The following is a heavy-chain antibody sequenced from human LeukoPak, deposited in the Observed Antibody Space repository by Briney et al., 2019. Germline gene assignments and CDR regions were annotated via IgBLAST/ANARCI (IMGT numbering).Heavy chain of an antibody. D-gene: IGHD6-13*01. Sequence: ASVKVSCKASGYTFTSYDINWVRQATGQGLEWMGWMNPNSGNTGYAQKFQGRVTMTRNTSISTAYMKLSSLRSEDTAVYYCAREMSSWYRRYYYYYMDVWGKGTTVTISS. J-gene: IGHJ6*03. V-gene: IGHV1-8*01. CDR2: MNPNSGNT. CDR3: AREMSSWYRRYYYYYMDV. CDR1: GYTFTSYD.